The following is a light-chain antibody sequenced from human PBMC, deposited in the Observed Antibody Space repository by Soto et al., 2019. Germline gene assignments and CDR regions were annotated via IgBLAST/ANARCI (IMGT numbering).Light chain of an antibody. V-gene: IGKV1-9*01. CDR1: QGISSY. CDR3: EQLNSYSLT. J-gene: IGKJ1*01. Sequence: DIQLTQSPSFLSASVGDRVTVTCRASQGISSYLAWYQQQPGKAPKLLIYAPSTLQSEVPSRFSGSGSGTEITLILCSLQPEDFATYYCEQLNSYSLTFGQGTRVEI. CDR2: APS.